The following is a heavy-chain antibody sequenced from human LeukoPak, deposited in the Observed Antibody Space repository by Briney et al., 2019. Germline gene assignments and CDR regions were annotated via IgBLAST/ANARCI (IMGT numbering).Heavy chain of an antibody. D-gene: IGHD3-22*01. V-gene: IGHV1-8*01. J-gene: IGHJ6*02. CDR1: GYTFTSYD. CDR3: ARVRAREFYDSSGYYYARYYGMDV. CDR2: MNPNSGNT. Sequence: GSVKVSCKASGYTFTSYDINWVRQATGQGLEWMGWMNPNSGNTGYAQKFQGRVTMTRSTSISTAYMELSSLRSEDTAVYYCARVRAREFYDSSGYYYARYYGMDVWGQGTTVTVSS.